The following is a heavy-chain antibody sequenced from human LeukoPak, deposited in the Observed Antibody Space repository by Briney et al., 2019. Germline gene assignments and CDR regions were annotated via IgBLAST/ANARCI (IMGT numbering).Heavy chain of an antibody. CDR2: VNSDGSST. CDR1: GFTFSDYW. Sequence: GGSLRLSCAASGFTFSDYWMYWVRQAPGKGLVWVSRVNSDGSSTSSADSVKGRFTISRDNAKNTLYLQMNSLRAEDTAVYYCARYSGSCQQFDYWGQGTLVTVSS. V-gene: IGHV3-74*01. D-gene: IGHD1-26*01. CDR3: ARYSGSCQQFDY. J-gene: IGHJ4*02.